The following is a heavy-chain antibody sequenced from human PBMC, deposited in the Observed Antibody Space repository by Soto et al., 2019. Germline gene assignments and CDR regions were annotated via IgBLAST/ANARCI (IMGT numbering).Heavy chain of an antibody. CDR2: IYYSGSI. Sequence: PSETLSLTCTVSGGSISSGGYYWSWIRHHPGKGLEWIGYIYYSGSIYYNPSLKSRLTISVDTSKNQFSLALRSVTAADTAVYYCASRPDFWSGTADYWGQGTLVTVSS. CDR3: ASRPDFWSGTADY. D-gene: IGHD3-3*01. CDR1: GGSISSGGYY. V-gene: IGHV4-31*03. J-gene: IGHJ4*02.